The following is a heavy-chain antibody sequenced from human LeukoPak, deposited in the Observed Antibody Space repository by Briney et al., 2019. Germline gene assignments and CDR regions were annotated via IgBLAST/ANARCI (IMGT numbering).Heavy chain of an antibody. CDR3: ARTSYSSMGAFDI. D-gene: IGHD6-13*01. J-gene: IGHJ3*02. CDR1: GGSITTGNYY. Sequence: VEPSQTLSLTCTVSGGSITTGNYYWNWIRQHPGKGLEWIGYIYYSGSTYYNPSLKSRLTISVDTSQSQFSLRLSSVTAADTAVYYCARTSYSSMGAFDIWGQGTMVTVSS. V-gene: IGHV4-31*03. CDR2: IYYSGST.